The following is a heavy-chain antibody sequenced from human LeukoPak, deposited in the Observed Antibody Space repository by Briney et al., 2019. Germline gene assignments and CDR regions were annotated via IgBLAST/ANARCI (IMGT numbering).Heavy chain of an antibody. Sequence: SETLSLTCAVYGGSFSGYYWTWIRQSQGKGLEWIGEINHSGNTNYNPSLKSRVIISVDTSKKQFSLTVRSVTAADTAVYYCARGGGQWLRSYYFDYWGQGALVTVSS. D-gene: IGHD5-12*01. J-gene: IGHJ4*02. CDR2: INHSGNT. CDR3: ARGGGQWLRSYYFDY. V-gene: IGHV4-34*01. CDR1: GGSFSGYY.